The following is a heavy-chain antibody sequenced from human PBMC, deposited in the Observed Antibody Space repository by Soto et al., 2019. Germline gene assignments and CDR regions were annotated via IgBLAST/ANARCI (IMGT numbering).Heavy chain of an antibody. D-gene: IGHD3-9*01. Sequence: GASVKVSCKASGYTFTSYAMHWVRQAPGQGLEWMGWINAGNGNKKYSQKFQGRVTITRDTSASTAYMELSSLRSEDTAVYYCARGHYYFDGSPYYHFDSWGQRALVTVSS. CDR2: INAGNGNK. V-gene: IGHV1-3*01. CDR3: ARGHYYFDGSPYYHFDS. J-gene: IGHJ4*01. CDR1: GYTFTSYA.